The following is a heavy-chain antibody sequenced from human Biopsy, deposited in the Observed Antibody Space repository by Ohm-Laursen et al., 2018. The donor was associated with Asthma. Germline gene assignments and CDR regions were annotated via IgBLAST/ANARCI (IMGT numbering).Heavy chain of an antibody. Sequence: SSVKVSCKASGDSFSNYAISWVRQAPGQGLEWMGGLIPVLGTPDHAQMFEGRVTITADESTSTAYMGLSSLSSEDTAVYYCARGYSGSDRIVYYYSGLEVWGQGNTVTVSS. CDR3: ARGYSGSDRIVYYYSGLEV. D-gene: IGHD5-12*01. CDR2: LIPVLGTP. J-gene: IGHJ6*02. V-gene: IGHV1-69*01. CDR1: GDSFSNYA.